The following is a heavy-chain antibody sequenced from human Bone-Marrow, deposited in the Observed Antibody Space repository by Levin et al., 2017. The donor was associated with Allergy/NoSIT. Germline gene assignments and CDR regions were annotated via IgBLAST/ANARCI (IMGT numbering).Heavy chain of an antibody. J-gene: IGHJ4*02. Sequence: GESLKISCAASGFTISSNYMSWVRQAPGKGLEWVSVIYSGGSTYYADSVKGRFTISRDNSKNTLYLQMNSLRAEDTAVYYCARGLGFGELDYWGQGTLVTVSS. CDR3: ARGLGFGELDY. CDR2: IYSGGST. CDR1: GFTISSNY. D-gene: IGHD3-10*01. V-gene: IGHV3-53*01.